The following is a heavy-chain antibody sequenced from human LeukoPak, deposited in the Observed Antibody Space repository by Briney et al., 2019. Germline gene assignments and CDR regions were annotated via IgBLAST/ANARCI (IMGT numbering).Heavy chain of an antibody. CDR2: ISGSGIST. Sequence: SGGSLRLSGAASGFTFGNYAMSWVRQAPGKGLEWVSAISGSGISTSYADSVKGRFTISRDNSKDTLYLQRSSLRAEDTAVYYCGKDQNVAAAGIPYDYWGQGTLVTVSS. D-gene: IGHD6-13*01. CDR1: GFTFGNYA. J-gene: IGHJ4*02. V-gene: IGHV3-23*01. CDR3: GKDQNVAAAGIPYDY.